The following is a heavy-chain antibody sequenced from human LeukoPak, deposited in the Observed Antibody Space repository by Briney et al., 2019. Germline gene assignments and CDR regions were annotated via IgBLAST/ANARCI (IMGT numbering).Heavy chain of an antibody. CDR1: GFSFSSCA. Sequence: PGGSLRLSCAASGFSFSSCAMSWVRQAPGKGLEWVSAISGSGGNTYYADSVKGRFTISRDNSKNTLYLQMNSLRAEDTAVYCCAKDDRAYSSSWYGLDYWGQGTLVTVSS. CDR3: AKDDRAYSSSWYGLDY. V-gene: IGHV3-23*01. D-gene: IGHD6-13*01. CDR2: ISGSGGNT. J-gene: IGHJ4*02.